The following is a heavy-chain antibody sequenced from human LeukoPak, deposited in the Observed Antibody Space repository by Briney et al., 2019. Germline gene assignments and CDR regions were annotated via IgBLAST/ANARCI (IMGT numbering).Heavy chain of an antibody. Sequence: ASVKVSCKASGYTFGSYDITWVRQAPGQGLEWMGWISPNNGNTNYAQKFQGRVTMTTDTPTSTAYMEMRSLRSDDTAVYYCARDRDSSGWHVADYWGQGTLVTVSS. D-gene: IGHD6-19*01. CDR1: GYTFGSYD. J-gene: IGHJ4*02. CDR3: ARDRDSSGWHVADY. CDR2: ISPNNGNT. V-gene: IGHV1-18*01.